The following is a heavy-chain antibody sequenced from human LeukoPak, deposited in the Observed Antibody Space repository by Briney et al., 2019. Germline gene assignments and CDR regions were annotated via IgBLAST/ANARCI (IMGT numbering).Heavy chain of an antibody. CDR2: IYYRPKWYS. Sequence: SQTLSLTCAISGDSVSGGSAGWNWIRQSPSRGLEWLGRIYYRPKWYSDYAISLKSRITINPDTSRNQFSLQLNSVTHDDTAVYYCTGGGLVRGTLHWFDPWGQGTLVTVSS. D-gene: IGHD3-10*01. CDR1: GDSVSGGSAG. V-gene: IGHV6-1*01. CDR3: TGGGLVRGTLHWFDP. J-gene: IGHJ5*02.